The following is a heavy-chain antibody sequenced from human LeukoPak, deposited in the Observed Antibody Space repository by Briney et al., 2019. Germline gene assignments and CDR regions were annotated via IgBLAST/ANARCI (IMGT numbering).Heavy chain of an antibody. V-gene: IGHV3-11*04. J-gene: IGHJ4*02. CDR3: ARENFLWPNNFDY. Sequence: PGGSLRLSCAASGFTFSDYYMSWIRQAPGKGLEWVSYISSSGSTIYYADSVKGRFTISRDNAKNSLYLQMNSLRAEDTAVYYCARENFLWPNNFDYWGQGTLVTVSS. CDR2: ISSSGSTI. CDR1: GFTFSDYY. D-gene: IGHD3-16*01.